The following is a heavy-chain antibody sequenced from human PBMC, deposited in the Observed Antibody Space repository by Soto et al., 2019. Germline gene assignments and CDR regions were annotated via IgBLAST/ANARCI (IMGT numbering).Heavy chain of an antibody. D-gene: IGHD2-15*01. V-gene: IGHV1-3*01. CDR1: GYTFTSYG. Sequence: QVQLVPSGAEVKKPGASVRVSCRASGYTFTSYGIHWVRQAPGQRLEWLGWINAGNGDTKYSQTFEARITITRGTSASTVYMDLSRLRSEDTAVYYCSSSMGGWFDLWGQGTLVTVSS. CDR3: SSSMGGWFDL. J-gene: IGHJ5*02. CDR2: INAGNGDT.